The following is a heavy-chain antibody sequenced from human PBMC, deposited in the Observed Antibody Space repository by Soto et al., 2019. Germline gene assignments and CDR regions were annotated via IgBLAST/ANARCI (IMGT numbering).Heavy chain of an antibody. CDR2: ISSSGSTI. D-gene: IGHD6-6*01. CDR1: GFTFSDYY. V-gene: IGHV3-11*01. Sequence: GESLRLSCAASGFTFSDYYMSWIRQAPGKGLEWVSYISSSGSTIYYADSVKGRFTISRDNAKNSLYLQMNSLRAEDTAVYYCAREQRSSAGDAFDIWGQGTMVTVSS. J-gene: IGHJ3*02. CDR3: AREQRSSAGDAFDI.